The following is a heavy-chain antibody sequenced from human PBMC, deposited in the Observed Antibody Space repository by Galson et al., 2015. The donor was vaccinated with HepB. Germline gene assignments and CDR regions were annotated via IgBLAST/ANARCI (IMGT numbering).Heavy chain of an antibody. J-gene: IGHJ4*02. CDR2: INPSGGNT. D-gene: IGHD7-27*01. V-gene: IGHV1-46*03. Sequence: SVKVSCKASGYTFTSYYMHWVRQAPGRGLEWMGIINPSGGNTNYAQKFQGRLTLTRDRSTTTVYMELSSLRSEDTAVYYCARDANWGSQDYFDYWGQGALATVSS. CDR3: ARDANWGSQDYFDY. CDR1: GYTFTSYY.